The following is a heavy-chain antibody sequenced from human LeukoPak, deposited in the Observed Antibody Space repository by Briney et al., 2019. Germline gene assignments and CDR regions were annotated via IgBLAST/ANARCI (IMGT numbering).Heavy chain of an antibody. CDR2: IYYSGST. J-gene: IGHJ5*02. CDR1: GGSISSSSYY. Sequence: SETLSLTCTVSGGSISSSSYYWGWIRQPPGRGLEWIGSIYYSGSTYYNPSLKSRVTISVDTSKNQFSLKLSSVTAADTAVYYCARAGLGNWFDPWGQGTLVTVSS. V-gene: IGHV4-39*01. CDR3: ARAGLGNWFDP. D-gene: IGHD3-22*01.